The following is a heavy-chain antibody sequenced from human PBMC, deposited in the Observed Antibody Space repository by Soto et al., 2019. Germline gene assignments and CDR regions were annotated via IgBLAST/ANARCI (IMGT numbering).Heavy chain of an antibody. CDR2: IYESGYT. CDR3: VRALRDTAMVYPWFDP. V-gene: IGHV4-31*03. J-gene: IGHJ5*02. CDR1: GASVSCGAYY. Sequence: PSETLSLTCTVSGASVSCGAYYWGWVRQRPGRGLEWIGYIYESGYTYYITSLKSRPTISLDRSNNQFSLGLTSVTAADTAVYYCVRALRDTAMVYPWFDPRGQGTLVTVSS. D-gene: IGHD5-18*01.